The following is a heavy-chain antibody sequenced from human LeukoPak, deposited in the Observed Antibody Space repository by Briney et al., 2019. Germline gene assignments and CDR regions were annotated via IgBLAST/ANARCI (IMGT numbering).Heavy chain of an antibody. CDR3: AKKGLPGTGVDY. Sequence: GGSLRLSCAASGFTFSDYYMSWIRQAPGKGLEWVSYISSSGSTIYYADSVKGRFTISRDNAKNSLYLQMNSLRDEDTGGDYCAKKGLPGTGVDYWGQGTLVTVSS. J-gene: IGHJ4*02. V-gene: IGHV3-11*01. CDR1: GFTFSDYY. CDR2: ISSSGSTI. D-gene: IGHD6-13*01.